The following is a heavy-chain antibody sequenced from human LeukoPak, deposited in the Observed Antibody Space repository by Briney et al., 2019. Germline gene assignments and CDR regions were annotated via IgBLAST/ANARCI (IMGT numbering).Heavy chain of an antibody. CDR2: ISSSSSYI. D-gene: IGHD6-13*01. Sequence: GGSLRLSCAASGFTFSSYSMNWVRQAPGKGLEWVSSISSSSSYIYYADSVKGRFTISRDNAKNSLYLQMNSLRAEDTAVYYCARDSGSNWYPHFDYWGQGTLVTVSS. J-gene: IGHJ4*02. CDR3: ARDSGSNWYPHFDY. CDR1: GFTFSSYS. V-gene: IGHV3-21*01.